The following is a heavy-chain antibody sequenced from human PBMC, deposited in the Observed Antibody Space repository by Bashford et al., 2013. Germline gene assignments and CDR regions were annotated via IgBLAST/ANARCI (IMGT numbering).Heavy chain of an antibody. CDR1: GGTFSSYA. CDR2: IIPIFGTA. V-gene: IGHV1-69*06. CDR3: ARGILGYCSSTSCKPDYYYGMDV. D-gene: IGHD2-2*01. J-gene: IGHJ6*02. Sequence: SVKVSCKASGGTFSSYAISWVRQAPGQGLEWMGGIIPIFGTANYAQKFQGRVTITADKSTSTAYMELSSLRSEDTAVYYCARGILGYCSSTSCKPDYYYGMDVWDQGTTVTVSS.